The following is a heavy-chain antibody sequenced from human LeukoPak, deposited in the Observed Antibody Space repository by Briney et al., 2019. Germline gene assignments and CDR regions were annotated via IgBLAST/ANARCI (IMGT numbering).Heavy chain of an antibody. Sequence: PSQTLSLTCTVSGGSISSGGYYWRWIRQPPGKGLEWIGEINHSGSTNYNPSLKSRVTISVDTSKNQFSLKLSSVTAADTAVYYCARPYDFWSRNAFDIWGQGTMVTVSS. CDR3: ARPYDFWSRNAFDI. D-gene: IGHD3-3*01. CDR1: GGSISSGGYY. V-gene: IGHV4-39*07. J-gene: IGHJ3*02. CDR2: INHSGST.